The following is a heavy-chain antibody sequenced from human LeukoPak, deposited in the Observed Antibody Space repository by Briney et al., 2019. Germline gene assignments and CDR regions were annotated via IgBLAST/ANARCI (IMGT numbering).Heavy chain of an antibody. D-gene: IGHD3-3*01. CDR1: GYTFTSYG. CDR3: ARDREPVLRFLEWLSNWFDP. CDR2: ISAYNGNT. Sequence: GASVKVSCKASGYTFTSYGISWVRQAPGQGLEWMGWISAYNGNTNYAQKLQGRVTMTTDTSTSTAYMELRSLRSDDTAGYYCARDREPVLRFLEWLSNWFDPWGQGTLVTVSS. V-gene: IGHV1-18*01. J-gene: IGHJ5*02.